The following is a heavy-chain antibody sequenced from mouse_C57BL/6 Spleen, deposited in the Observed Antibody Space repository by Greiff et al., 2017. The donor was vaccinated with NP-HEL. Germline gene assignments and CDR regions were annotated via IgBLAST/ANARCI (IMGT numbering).Heavy chain of an antibody. V-gene: IGHV1-82*01. CDR2: IYPGDGDT. J-gene: IGHJ4*01. CDR1: GYAFSSSW. Sequence: QVQLQQSGPELVKPGASVKISCKASGYAFSSSWMNWVKQRPGKGLEWIGRIYPGDGDTNYNGKFKGKATLTADKSSSTAYMQLSSLTSEDSAVYFCAREGLRQPMDYWGQGTSVTVSS. D-gene: IGHD2-4*01. CDR3: AREGLRQPMDY.